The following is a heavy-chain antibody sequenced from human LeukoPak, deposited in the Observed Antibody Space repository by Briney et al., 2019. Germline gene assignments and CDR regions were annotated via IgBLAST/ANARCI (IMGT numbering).Heavy chain of an antibody. V-gene: IGHV3-23*01. CDR1: GFTFSSYA. CDR3: AKEINYYDSSGSDAFDI. CDR2: IYGSGGST. J-gene: IGHJ3*02. Sequence: GGSLRLSCAASGFTFSSYAMSWIRQAPGKGLEWVSAIYGSGGSTYYADSVKGRFTISRDNSKNTLYLQMSSLRAEDTAVYYCAKEINYYDSSGSDAFDIWGQGTMVTVSS. D-gene: IGHD3-22*01.